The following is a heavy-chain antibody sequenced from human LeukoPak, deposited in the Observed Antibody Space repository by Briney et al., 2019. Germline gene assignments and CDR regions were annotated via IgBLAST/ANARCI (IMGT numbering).Heavy chain of an antibody. CDR3: AKYNRQPRAGFDP. CDR1: GGSFTTYY. J-gene: IGHJ5*02. CDR2: IYYSGNT. D-gene: IGHD1-14*01. Sequence: SETLSLTCAVYGGSFTTYYWNGIRQPPGKGLEWIGYIYYSGNTNYNPSLRSRVTLSVDTSKNQFSLKLSSVTAADTAVYYCAKYNRQPRAGFDPWGQGTLVTVSS. V-gene: IGHV4-59*01.